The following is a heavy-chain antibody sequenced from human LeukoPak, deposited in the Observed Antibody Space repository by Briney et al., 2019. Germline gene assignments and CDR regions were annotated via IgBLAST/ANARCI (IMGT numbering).Heavy chain of an antibody. CDR3: AREGYYGSGSPPSLYFDY. V-gene: IGHV3-30-3*01. CDR2: TSSDLNVK. J-gene: IGHJ4*02. Sequence: PRGSLRLSCAASGFTFRNYVIHWVRQAPGKGLEWVAVTSSDLNVKLYADSVKGRFTISRDNSRSTLYLQMNSLRPEDTAIHYCAREGYYGSGSPPSLYFDYWGQGTLVTVSS. CDR1: GFTFRNYV. D-gene: IGHD3-10*01.